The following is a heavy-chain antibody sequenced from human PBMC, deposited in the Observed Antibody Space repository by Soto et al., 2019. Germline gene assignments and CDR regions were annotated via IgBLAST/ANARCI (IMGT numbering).Heavy chain of an antibody. J-gene: IGHJ6*02. CDR1: GFTFDDYA. D-gene: IGHD3-22*01. V-gene: IGHV3-9*01. Sequence: EVQLVESGGGLVQPGRSLRLSCAASGFTFDDYAMHWVRQAPGKGLEWVSGISWNSGSIGYADSVKGRFTISRDNAKNSLYLQMNSLRAEDTALYYCAKDIRYYDSSGYRQKWYYYGMDVWGQGTTVTVSS. CDR2: ISWNSGSI. CDR3: AKDIRYYDSSGYRQKWYYYGMDV.